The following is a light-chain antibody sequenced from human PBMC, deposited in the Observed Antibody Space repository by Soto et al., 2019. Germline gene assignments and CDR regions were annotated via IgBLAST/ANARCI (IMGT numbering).Light chain of an antibody. CDR1: SSNIGSNT. CDR3: AAWDDSLNGYV. V-gene: IGLV1-44*01. J-gene: IGLJ1*01. Sequence: QSVLTQPPSVSGAPGQRVTISCTGSSSNIGSNTVNWYQQLPGTAPKLLIYSNNQRPSGVPDRFSGSKSGTSASLAISGLQSEDEADYYCAAWDDSLNGYVFATGTKVTVL. CDR2: SNN.